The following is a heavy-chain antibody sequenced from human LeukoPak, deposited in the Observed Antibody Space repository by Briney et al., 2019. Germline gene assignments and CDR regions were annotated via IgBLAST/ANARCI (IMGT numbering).Heavy chain of an antibody. D-gene: IGHD6-13*01. CDR1: GGSISSGSYY. CDR2: IYTSGST. V-gene: IGHV4-61*02. Sequence: SETLSLTCAVSGGSISSGSYYWGWIRQPAGKGLEWIGRIYTSGSTNYNPSLKSRVTISVDTSKNPFSLKLSSVTAADTAVYYCARESIAAAGTSLVYWGQGTLVTVSS. J-gene: IGHJ4*02. CDR3: ARESIAAAGTSLVY.